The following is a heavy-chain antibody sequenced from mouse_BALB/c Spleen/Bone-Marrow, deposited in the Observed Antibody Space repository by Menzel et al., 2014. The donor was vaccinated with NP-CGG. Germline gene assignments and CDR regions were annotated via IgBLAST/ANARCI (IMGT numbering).Heavy chain of an antibody. CDR2: INPSTGYT. CDR3: ARSGFDY. J-gene: IGHJ2*01. Sequence: VQLQQSGAELAKPGASVKMSCKASDYTFTSYWMHWVKQRPGQGLEWIGYINPSTGYTAYNQKFKDKATLTADKSSSTAYTQLSSLTSEDSAVYYCARSGFDYWGQGTTFTVSS. V-gene: IGHV1-7*01. D-gene: IGHD4-1*01. CDR1: DYTFTSYW.